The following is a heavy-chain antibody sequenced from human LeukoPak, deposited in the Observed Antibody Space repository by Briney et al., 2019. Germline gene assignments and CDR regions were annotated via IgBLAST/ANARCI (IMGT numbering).Heavy chain of an antibody. CDR1: GFTFSNYW. CDR2: LNADGNSI. J-gene: IGHJ5*02. CDR3: ARDRRYYDSSDYYYHWFDP. D-gene: IGHD3-22*01. Sequence: GGSLRLSCAASGFTFSNYWMHWVRHAPGKGLVWVSRLNADGNSITYADSVRGRFTISRDNAKDSLYLQMNSLRAEDTALYYCARDRRYYDSSDYYYHWFDPWGQGTLVTVSS. V-gene: IGHV3-74*01.